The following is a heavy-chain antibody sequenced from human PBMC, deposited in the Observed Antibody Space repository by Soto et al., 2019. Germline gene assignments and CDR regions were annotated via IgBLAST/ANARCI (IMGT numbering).Heavy chain of an antibody. Sequence: QVQLVQSGAEVKKPGASMKVSCKASGFTFTSYGISWVRQAPGQGLEWMGWVSASNGKTHYAQKLQGRVTMTTDTSTTTAYMELRSLRSDDTAVYYCSRGGSSWQPHEDYWGQGTLVTVSS. J-gene: IGHJ4*02. CDR3: SRGGSSWQPHEDY. CDR1: GFTFTSYG. V-gene: IGHV1-18*01. D-gene: IGHD6-13*01. CDR2: VSASNGKT.